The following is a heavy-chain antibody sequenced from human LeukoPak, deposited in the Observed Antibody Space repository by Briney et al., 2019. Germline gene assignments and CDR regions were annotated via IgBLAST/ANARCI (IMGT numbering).Heavy chain of an antibody. Sequence: ASVKVSCKASGYTFTGYYMHWVRQAPGQGLEWMGWISAYNGNTNYAQKLQGRVTMTTDTSTSTAYMELRSLRSDDTAVYYCARSPQLWCDYWGQGTLVTVSS. CDR2: ISAYNGNT. J-gene: IGHJ4*02. D-gene: IGHD5-18*01. CDR1: GYTFTGYY. CDR3: ARSPQLWCDY. V-gene: IGHV1-18*04.